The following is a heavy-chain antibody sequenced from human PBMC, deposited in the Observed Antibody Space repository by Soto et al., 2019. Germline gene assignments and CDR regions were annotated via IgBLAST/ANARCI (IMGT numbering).Heavy chain of an antibody. CDR1: GGSISSSSYY. CDR3: ARYIAAAAGRWLVP. D-gene: IGHD6-13*01. V-gene: IGHV4-39*01. J-gene: IGHJ5*02. Sequence: SETLSLTCTVSGGSISSSSYYWGWIRQPPGKGLEWIGSIYYSGSTYYNPSLKSRVSISVDTSKNQFSLKLSSVTAADTAVYYCARYIAAAAGRWLVPWAQGTLVTVSS. CDR2: IYYSGST.